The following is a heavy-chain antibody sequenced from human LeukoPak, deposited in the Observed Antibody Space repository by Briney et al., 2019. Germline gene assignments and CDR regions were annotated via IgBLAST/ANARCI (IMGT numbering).Heavy chain of an antibody. CDR2: ISAYNGNT. Sequence: GASVKVSCKASGYTFTSYGISWVRQAPGQGLEWMGWISAYNGNTNYAQELQGRVTMTTDTSTSTAYMELRSLRSDDTAVYYCASRALSDSSSYLNDYWGQGTLVTVSS. CDR3: ASRALSDSSSYLNDY. CDR1: GYTFTSYG. V-gene: IGHV1-18*01. J-gene: IGHJ4*02. D-gene: IGHD6-6*01.